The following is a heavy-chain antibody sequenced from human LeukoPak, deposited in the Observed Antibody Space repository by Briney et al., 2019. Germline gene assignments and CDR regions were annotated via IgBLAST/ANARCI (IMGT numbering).Heavy chain of an antibody. D-gene: IGHD4-23*01. CDR1: GYSFASYW. J-gene: IGHJ4*02. Sequence: GESLKISCKGSGYSFASYWIGWVRQMPGKGLEWMGIIYPGDSDTRYSPSFQGQVTISADKSISTAYLQWSSLKASDTAMYYCARLRDYGGNSGYFDYWGQGTLVTVSS. V-gene: IGHV5-51*01. CDR2: IYPGDSDT. CDR3: ARLRDYGGNSGYFDY.